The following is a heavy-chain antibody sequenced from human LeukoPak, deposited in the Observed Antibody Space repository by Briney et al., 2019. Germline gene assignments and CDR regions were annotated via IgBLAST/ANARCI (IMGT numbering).Heavy chain of an antibody. J-gene: IGHJ5*02. V-gene: IGHV4-59*01. Sequence: SETLSLTCTVSGGSISSYYWSWIRQPPGKGLEWIGYVYYSGSTIYNPSLNSRVTISIDTSKNQFSLRLSSVTAADTAVYYCAKGGDYGSINWFDPWGQGTLVTVSS. CDR3: AKGGDYGSINWFDP. CDR2: VYYSGST. D-gene: IGHD4-17*01. CDR1: GGSISSYY.